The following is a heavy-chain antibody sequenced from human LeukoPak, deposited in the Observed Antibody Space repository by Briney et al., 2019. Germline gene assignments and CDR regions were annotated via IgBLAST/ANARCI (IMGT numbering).Heavy chain of an antibody. CDR2: INPSGGST. D-gene: IGHD2-15*01. J-gene: IGHJ4*02. Sequence: GASVKVSCKASGYTFTSYYMHWVRQAPGQGLEWTGIINPSGGSTSYAQKFQGRVTMTRDTSTSTVYMELSSLRSEDTAVYYCARDSGYCSGGSCYSGIDYWGQGTLVTVSS. V-gene: IGHV1-46*01. CDR3: ARDSGYCSGGSCYSGIDY. CDR1: GYTFTSYY.